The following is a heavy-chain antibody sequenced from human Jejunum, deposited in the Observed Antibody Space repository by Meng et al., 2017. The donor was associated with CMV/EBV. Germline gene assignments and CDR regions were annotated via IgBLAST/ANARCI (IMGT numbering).Heavy chain of an antibody. Sequence: TLGDYTIHWVRQAPGKGLEWVGRIRSKPYSSATAYAASVKGRFIISRDDSKNTAYLQMNSLKTEDTAVYYCTRHSIVVVPAAGFDPWGQGTLVTVSS. J-gene: IGHJ5*02. D-gene: IGHD2-2*01. CDR1: TLGDYT. V-gene: IGHV3-73*01. CDR3: TRHSIVVVPAAGFDP. CDR2: IRSKPYSSAT.